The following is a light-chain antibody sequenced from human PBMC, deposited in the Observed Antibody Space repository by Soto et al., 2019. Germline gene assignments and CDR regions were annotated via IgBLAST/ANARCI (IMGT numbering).Light chain of an antibody. J-gene: IGKJ4*01. CDR2: GAS. CDR3: QHYGSSPLT. CDR1: QSISSSY. V-gene: IGKV3-20*01. Sequence: SVLNQSPGTLSLAPGKRAPLSCRASQSISSSYLAWYQQKPGQAPRLLIYGASSRATGIPDRFSGSGSGTDFTLTISRLEPEDFAVYYCQHYGSSPLTFGGGTKV.